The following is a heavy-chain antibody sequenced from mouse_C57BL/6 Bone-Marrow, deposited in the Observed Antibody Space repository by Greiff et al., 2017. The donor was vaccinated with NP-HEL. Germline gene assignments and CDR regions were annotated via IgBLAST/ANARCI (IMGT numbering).Heavy chain of an antibody. CDR3: ARDCDWYFDV. CDR2: ISDGGSYT. V-gene: IGHV5-4*01. J-gene: IGHJ1*03. Sequence: EVHLVESGGGLVKPGGSLKLSCAASGFTFSSYAMSWVRQTPEKRLEWVATISDGGSYTYYPDNVKGRFTISRDNAKNNLYLQMSHLKSEDTAMYYCARDCDWYFDVWGTGTTVTVSS. CDR1: GFTFSSYA.